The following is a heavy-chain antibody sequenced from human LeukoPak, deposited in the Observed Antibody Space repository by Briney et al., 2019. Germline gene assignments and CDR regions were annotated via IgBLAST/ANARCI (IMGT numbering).Heavy chain of an antibody. D-gene: IGHD1-26*01. CDR2: IWYDGSNK. V-gene: IGHV3-33*01. CDR3: AREGSGSYRLFDY. Sequence: PGRSLRLSCAASGFTFSSYGMHWVRQAPGKGLEWVAVIWYDGSNKYYADSVKGRFTISRDNAKNTLYLQMNSLRAEDTAVYYCAREGSGSYRLFDYWGQGTLVTVSS. J-gene: IGHJ4*02. CDR1: GFTFSSYG.